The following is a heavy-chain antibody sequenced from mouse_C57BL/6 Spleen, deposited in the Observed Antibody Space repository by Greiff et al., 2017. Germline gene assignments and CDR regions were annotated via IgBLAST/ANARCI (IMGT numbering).Heavy chain of an antibody. V-gene: IGHV5-4*01. Sequence: EVNVVESGGGLVKPGGSLKLSCAASGFTFSSYAMSWVRQTPEKRLEWVATISDGGSYTYYPDNVKGRFTISRDNAKNNLYLHRSHLKSEDTAMYYCARDYYGSSSDYWGQGTTLTVSS. CDR1: GFTFSSYA. CDR3: ARDYYGSSSDY. D-gene: IGHD1-1*01. CDR2: ISDGGSYT. J-gene: IGHJ2*01.